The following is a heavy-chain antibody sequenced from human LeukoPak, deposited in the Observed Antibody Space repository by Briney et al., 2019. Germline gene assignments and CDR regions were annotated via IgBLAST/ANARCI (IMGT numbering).Heavy chain of an antibody. D-gene: IGHD1-26*01. J-gene: IGHJ4*02. CDR3: ARRRRARGFDY. V-gene: IGHV4-59*01. Sequence: SETLSLTCTVSGGSISSYYWSWIRQPPGKGLEWIGYIYYSGSTNYNPSLKSRVTISVDTSKNQFSLKLSSVTAADTAVYYCARRRRARGFDYWGQGTLVTVSS. CDR1: GGSISSYY. CDR2: IYYSGST.